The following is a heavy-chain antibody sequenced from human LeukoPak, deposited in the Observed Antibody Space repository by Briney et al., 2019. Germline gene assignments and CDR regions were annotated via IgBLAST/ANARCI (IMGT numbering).Heavy chain of an antibody. CDR2: ISGSGGST. J-gene: IGHJ4*02. CDR1: GFTFSSYA. CDR3: AKAHSIAAAGTIDY. V-gene: IGHV3-23*01. D-gene: IGHD6-13*01. Sequence: GGSLRLYCAASGFTFSSYAMSWVRQAPGKGLEWVSAISGSGGSTYYADSVKGRFTISRDNSKNTLYLQMNSLRAEDTAVYYCAKAHSIAAAGTIDYWGQGTLVTVSS.